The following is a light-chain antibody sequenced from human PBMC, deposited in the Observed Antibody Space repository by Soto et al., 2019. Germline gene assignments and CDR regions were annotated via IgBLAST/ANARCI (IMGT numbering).Light chain of an antibody. CDR1: SSDVGAYNY. Sequence: ALTQPASVSGSPGQSITVSCTGTSSDVGAYNYVSWYQQHPGKAPKLMIYEVANRPSGVSNRFSGSKSGNTASLTISGLQAEDEADYYCSSYAISSTLYVFGTGTKVTVL. CDR2: EVA. CDR3: SSYAISSTLYV. J-gene: IGLJ1*01. V-gene: IGLV2-14*01.